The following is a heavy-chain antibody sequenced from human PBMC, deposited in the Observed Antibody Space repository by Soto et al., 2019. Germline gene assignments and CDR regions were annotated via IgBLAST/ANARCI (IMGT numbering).Heavy chain of an antibody. V-gene: IGHV3-30-3*01. CDR2: ISKDGNSK. Sequence: GGSLRLSCAASGFTFSSYAIHWVRQAPGKGLEWVSIISKDGNSKHYADSVKGRFTISRDNSKNTLFLQMNSLRAEDTAVYYCARDPQGSYCYIDYWGQGTPVTVSS. CDR1: GFTFSSYA. D-gene: IGHD3-10*01. CDR3: ARDPQGSYCYIDY. J-gene: IGHJ4*02.